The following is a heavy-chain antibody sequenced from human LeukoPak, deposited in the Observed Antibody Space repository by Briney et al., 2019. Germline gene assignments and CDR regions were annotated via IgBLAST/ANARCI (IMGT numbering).Heavy chain of an antibody. CDR3: ARDRRQGYSYGFYYYYGMDV. CDR2: INHSGST. D-gene: IGHD5-18*01. J-gene: IGHJ6*02. V-gene: IGHV4-34*01. CDR1: GGSFSGYY. Sequence: SETLSLTCAVYGGSFSGYYWSWIRQPPRKGLERIGEINHSGSTNYNTSLKSGVTISVDTSKNQFSLKLSSVTAADTAVYYCARDRRQGYSYGFYYYYGMDVWGQGTTVTVSS.